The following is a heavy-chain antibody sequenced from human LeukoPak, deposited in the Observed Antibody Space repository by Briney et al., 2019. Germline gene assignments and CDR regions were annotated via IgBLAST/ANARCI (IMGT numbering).Heavy chain of an antibody. CDR3: ARGAGGVRLYFDY. CDR2: INPNSGGT. J-gene: IGHJ4*02. V-gene: IGHV1-2*02. D-gene: IGHD2-8*02. Sequence: ASVKVSCKASGYTFTGYYMHWVRQAPGQGLEWMGWINPNSGGTNYAQKFQGGVTMTRDTSISTAYMELSRLRSDDTAVYYCARGAGGVRLYFDYWGQGTLVTVSS. CDR1: GYTFTGYY.